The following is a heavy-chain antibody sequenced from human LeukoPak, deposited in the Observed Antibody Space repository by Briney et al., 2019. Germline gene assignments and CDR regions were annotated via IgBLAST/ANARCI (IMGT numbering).Heavy chain of an antibody. V-gene: IGHV3-53*01. CDR1: GFNFSTYW. CDR2: IYSGGST. Sequence: GGSLRLSCAASGFNFSTYWMTWVRQAPGKGLEWVSVIYSGGSTYYADSVKGRFTISRDNSKNTLYLQMNSLRAEDTAVYYCARDGSGGYWGQGTLVTVSS. J-gene: IGHJ4*02. CDR3: ARDGSGGY. D-gene: IGHD2-2*03.